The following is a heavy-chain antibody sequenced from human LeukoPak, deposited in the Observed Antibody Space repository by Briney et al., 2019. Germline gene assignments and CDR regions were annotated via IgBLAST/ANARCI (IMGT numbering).Heavy chain of an antibody. D-gene: IGHD2-2*02. CDR1: GFTFSSYA. CDR2: ISYDGSNK. J-gene: IGHJ4*02. Sequence: PGRSLRLSCAASGFTFSSYAMHWVRQAPGKGLEWVAVISYDGSNKYYADSVKGRFTISRDNSKNTLYLQMNSLRAEDTAVYYCARMIVVVPAAIDVWGQGTLVTVSS. CDR3: ARMIVVVPAAIDV. V-gene: IGHV3-30-3*01.